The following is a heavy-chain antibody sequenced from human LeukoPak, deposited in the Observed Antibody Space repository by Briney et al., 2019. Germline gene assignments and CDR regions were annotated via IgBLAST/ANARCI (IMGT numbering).Heavy chain of an antibody. CDR1: GGSISRYY. CDR2: KDYSGST. V-gene: IGHV4-59*01. D-gene: IGHD6-13*01. CDR3: ARVYYSSSYDYWYLDL. Sequence: SETLSLTCTVSGGSISRYYWSWIRQPPGKGLEWIGYKDYSGSTNYNRSLKSRVTISVDTSKNQFSLKLSSVTAADTPVYYCARVYYSSSYDYWYLDLCGRGTLVTASS. J-gene: IGHJ2*01.